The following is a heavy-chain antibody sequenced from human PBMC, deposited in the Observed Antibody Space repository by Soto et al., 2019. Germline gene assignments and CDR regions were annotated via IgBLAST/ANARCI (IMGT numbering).Heavy chain of an antibody. Sequence: ASVKVSCKASGYTFTSYDINWVRQATGQGLEWMGWMNPNSGNTGYAQKFQGRVTMTRNTSISTAYMELSSLRSEDTAVYYCARGRAMTTDFDYWGQGTPVTVPQ. J-gene: IGHJ4*02. CDR3: ARGRAMTTDFDY. V-gene: IGHV1-8*01. D-gene: IGHD4-4*01. CDR1: GYTFTSYD. CDR2: MNPNSGNT.